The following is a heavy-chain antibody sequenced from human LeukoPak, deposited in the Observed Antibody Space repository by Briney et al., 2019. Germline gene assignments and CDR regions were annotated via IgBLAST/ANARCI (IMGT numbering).Heavy chain of an antibody. Sequence: SETLSLTCTVSGGSISSYYWSWIRQPPGKGLEGIGYICYSGSTNYNPSLKSRVTISVDTSKNQFSLKLSSVTAADTAVYYCARGVVRGLYFDYWGQGTLVTVSS. CDR3: ARGVVRGLYFDY. J-gene: IGHJ4*02. CDR2: ICYSGST. D-gene: IGHD3-10*01. V-gene: IGHV4-59*01. CDR1: GGSISSYY.